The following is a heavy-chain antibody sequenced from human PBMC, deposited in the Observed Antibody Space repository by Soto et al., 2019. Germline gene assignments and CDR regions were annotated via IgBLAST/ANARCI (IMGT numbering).Heavy chain of an antibody. CDR3: VKGNTGSDEASAY. CDR2: IWSDGNKR. Sequence: GVSRRLSCAACGFMLTNHGMHWVRQAPGKGLEWVAVIWSDGNKRYYADSVKGRFTVSRDTSNNTLYLQMNNLRAEDTAIYYCVKGNTGSDEASAYWGQGTLVTVSS. J-gene: IGHJ4*02. CDR1: GFMLTNHG. V-gene: IGHV3-33*06. D-gene: IGHD1-26*01.